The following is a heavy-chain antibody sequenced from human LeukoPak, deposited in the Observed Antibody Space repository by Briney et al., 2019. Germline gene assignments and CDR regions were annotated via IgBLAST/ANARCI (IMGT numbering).Heavy chain of an antibody. V-gene: IGHV1-69*04. CDR3: ARIAVAGGGENDY. CDR1: GGTFSSYA. CDR2: IIPILGIA. J-gene: IGHJ4*02. D-gene: IGHD6-19*01. Sequence: ASVKVSCKASGGTFSSYAISWVRQAPGQGLEWMGRIIPILGIANYAQKFQGRVTITADKSTSTAYMELSSLRPEDTAVYYCARIAVAGGGENDYWGQGALVTVSS.